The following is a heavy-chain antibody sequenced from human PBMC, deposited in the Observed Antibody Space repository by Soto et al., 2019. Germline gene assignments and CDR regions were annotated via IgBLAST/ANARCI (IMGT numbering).Heavy chain of an antibody. CDR3: ARVFGDSGGFYYDH. D-gene: IGHD2-15*01. J-gene: IGHJ4*02. V-gene: IGHV3-64*02. CDR1: GFTFSAHG. CDR2: VTPAGDRT. Sequence: GGSLRLSCAASGFTFSAHGMHWVRQPPGKGLEYVSAVTPAGDRTYYAESVKGRFTISRDNSKNTLYLQMGSLRTDDMAVYYWARVFGDSGGFYYDHWGQG.